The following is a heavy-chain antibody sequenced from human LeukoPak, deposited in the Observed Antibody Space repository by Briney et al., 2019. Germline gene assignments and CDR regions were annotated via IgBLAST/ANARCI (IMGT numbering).Heavy chain of an antibody. Sequence: ASVKVSCKASGYTFTGYYMHWVRQATGQGLEWMGWINPNSGGTNYAQKFQGRVTMTRDTSISTAYMELSRLRSDNTAVYYCARGFTITMIPASNFDYWGQGTLVTVSS. CDR2: INPNSGGT. CDR1: GYTFTGYY. J-gene: IGHJ4*02. V-gene: IGHV1-2*02. CDR3: ARGFTITMIPASNFDY. D-gene: IGHD3-22*01.